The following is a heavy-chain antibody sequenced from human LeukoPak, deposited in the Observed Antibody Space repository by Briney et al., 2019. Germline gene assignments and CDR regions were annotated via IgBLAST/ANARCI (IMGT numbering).Heavy chain of an antibody. CDR1: GYSFTTYW. D-gene: IGHD2-2*01. V-gene: IGHV5-51*01. J-gene: IGHJ3*02. CDR2: IYPADSTA. CDR3: ARTYCSSTSCHLNDAFDI. Sequence: GESLKISCKASGYSFTTYWIGWVRQMPGKGLEWMGIIYPADSTAHYSPSFQGQVTISVDKSINTAYLQWSRLKASDTAMYYCARTYCSSTSCHLNDAFDIWGQGTMVTVSS.